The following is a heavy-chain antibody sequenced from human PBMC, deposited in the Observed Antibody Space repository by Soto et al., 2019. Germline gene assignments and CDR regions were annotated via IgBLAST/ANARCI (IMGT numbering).Heavy chain of an antibody. V-gene: IGHV1-69*08. J-gene: IGHJ4*02. CDR1: GGTFSSYT. CDR2: IIPILGIA. Sequence: QVQLVQSGAEVKKPGSSVKVSCKASGGTFSSYTISWVRQAPGQGLEWMGRIIPILGIANYAQKFQGRVTITADKSTSRAYMELSSLRSEETAVYYCARDVDYYDSSGYWGGYFDYWGQGTLVTVSS. D-gene: IGHD3-22*01. CDR3: ARDVDYYDSSGYWGGYFDY.